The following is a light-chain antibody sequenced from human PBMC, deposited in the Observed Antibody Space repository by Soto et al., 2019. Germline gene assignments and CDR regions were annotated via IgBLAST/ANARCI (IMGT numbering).Light chain of an antibody. J-gene: IGKJ1*01. V-gene: IGKV3-11*01. CDR1: QSVSSY. Sequence: EIVLTQSPAILSISPGERATLSCRASQSVSSYFAWYQQKPGQAPRLLIYDASNRATGVPARFSGSGSGTDFTLTISSLEPEDFAVYYCQQRRYWPVTFGQGTKVDNK. CDR2: DAS. CDR3: QQRRYWPVT.